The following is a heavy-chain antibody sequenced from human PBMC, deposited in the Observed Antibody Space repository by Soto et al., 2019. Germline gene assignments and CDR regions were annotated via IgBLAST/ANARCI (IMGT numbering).Heavy chain of an antibody. CDR2: VNSDGSIT. D-gene: IGHD1-26*01. V-gene: IGHV3-74*01. CDR3: ARVGATTWY. J-gene: IGHJ4*02. CDR1: GFTFSSYW. Sequence: GGSLRLSCAASGFTFSSYWMHWVRQAPGKGLVWVSRVNSDGSITNYADAVKGRFTISRDNAKNTLYLQMDGLRAEDTAVYYCARVGATTWYWGQGXLVTVHS.